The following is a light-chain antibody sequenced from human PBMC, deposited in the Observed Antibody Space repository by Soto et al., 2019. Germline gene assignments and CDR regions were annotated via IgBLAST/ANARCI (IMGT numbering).Light chain of an antibody. CDR2: GAS. CDR3: QQYGSSPRT. Sequence: EIVMTQSPATLSVSPGERATFSCRAGQSVNNNLAWYHLKPGQAPRLLVYGASIRATGIPARFSGSGSGTEYTLSISSLQSEDFAVYYCQQYGSSPRTFGQGTKVDIK. V-gene: IGKV3-15*01. J-gene: IGKJ1*01. CDR1: QSVNNN.